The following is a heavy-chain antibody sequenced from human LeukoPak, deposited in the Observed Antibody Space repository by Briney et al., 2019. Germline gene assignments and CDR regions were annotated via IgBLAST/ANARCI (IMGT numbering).Heavy chain of an antibody. CDR1: GFTFSSNS. J-gene: IGHJ4*02. D-gene: IGHD3-10*01. CDR2: ISGSGDSI. Sequence: GGSLRLSCAASGFTFSSNSMTWVRQTPGKGLEWVSGISGSGDSIFYADSVKGRSTISRDNSRNTLYLQMSSLRPEDTAVYYCTKWSGFGDDWGQGTLVTVSS. CDR3: TKWSGFGDD. V-gene: IGHV3-23*01.